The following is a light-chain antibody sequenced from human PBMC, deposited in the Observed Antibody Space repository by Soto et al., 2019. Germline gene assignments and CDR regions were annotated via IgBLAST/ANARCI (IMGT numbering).Light chain of an antibody. CDR3: QQYSSSWT. J-gene: IGKJ1*01. CDR2: ATS. CDR1: QSISSNF. V-gene: IGKV3-20*01. Sequence: EIVLTQSPGTLCLSPGQRATLSCRASQSISSNFLAWYQQKPGQAPRLLIYATSSRATGIPGRFSGSGSGTDFTLTISRLEPEDFAVYYCQQYSSSWTFGQGTKVEIK.